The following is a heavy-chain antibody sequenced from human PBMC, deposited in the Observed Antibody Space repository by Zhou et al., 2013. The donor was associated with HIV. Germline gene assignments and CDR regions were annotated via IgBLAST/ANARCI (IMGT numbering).Heavy chain of an antibody. CDR2: ISSSGSTI. Sequence: VQLVESGGGLVQPGGSLRLSCAASGFTFSSYEMNWVRQAPGKGLEWVSYISSSGSTIYYADSVKGRFTISRDNAKNSLYLQMNSLRAEDTAVYYCAREGDGRNDAGWGMDVVGPRDHGHRLL. J-gene: IGHJ6*02. CDR1: GFTFSSYE. D-gene: IGHD1-1*01. V-gene: IGHV3-48*03. CDR3: AREGDGRNDAGWGMDV.